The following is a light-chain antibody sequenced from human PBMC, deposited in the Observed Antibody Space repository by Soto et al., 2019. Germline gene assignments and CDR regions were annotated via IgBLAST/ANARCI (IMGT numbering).Light chain of an antibody. J-gene: IGKJ1*01. V-gene: IGKV1-9*01. CDR2: AAS. CDR3: QQLNSYPWT. Sequence: DIQLTQSPSFLSASVGDRVTITCRASQGISSSLAWYQQKPGKAPKLLIYAASTLQSGVPSRFSGSGSGTEFTLTVSSLQPDDVATYYCQQLNSYPWTFGQGTKVDIK. CDR1: QGISSS.